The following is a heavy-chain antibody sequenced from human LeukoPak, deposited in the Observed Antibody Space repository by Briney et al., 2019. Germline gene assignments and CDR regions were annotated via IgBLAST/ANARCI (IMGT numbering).Heavy chain of an antibody. D-gene: IGHD6-13*01. CDR3: ARDTLIAAAGTYYFDY. V-gene: IGHV1-46*01. CDR1: GYTFTSYY. J-gene: IGHJ4*02. Sequence: ASVKVSCKASGYTFTSYYMHWVRPAPGQGLEWMGIINPSGGSTSYAQKFQGRVTMTRDTSTSTVYMELSSLRSEDTAVYYCARDTLIAAAGTYYFDYWGQGTLVTVSS. CDR2: INPSGGST.